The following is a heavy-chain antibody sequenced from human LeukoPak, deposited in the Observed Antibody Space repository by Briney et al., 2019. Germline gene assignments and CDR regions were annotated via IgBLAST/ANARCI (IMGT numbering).Heavy chain of an antibody. CDR1: GGSISSSSYY. CDR3: VRPSGSNYSPVEY. J-gene: IGHJ4*02. Sequence: PSETLSLTCTVSGGSISSSSYYWGWIRQPPGKGPEWIGSIYYVGDTYHNPSLKSRVTISVDTSKNQCSLKLSSVTAADTAVYYGVRPSGSNYSPVEYWGQGTLVTVSS. CDR2: IYYVGDT. V-gene: IGHV4-39*01. D-gene: IGHD1-26*01.